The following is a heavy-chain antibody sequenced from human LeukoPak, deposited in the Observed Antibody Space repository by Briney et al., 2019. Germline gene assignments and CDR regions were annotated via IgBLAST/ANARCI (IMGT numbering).Heavy chain of an antibody. CDR3: GSSTGYYSDYFDY. J-gene: IGHJ4*02. CDR1: GFAFGDYA. CDR2: IGSKAYGGTT. V-gene: IGHV3-49*04. Sequence: GGSLRLSCTASGFAFGDYAVSWVRQAPGKGLEWVGFIGSKAYGGTTEYAASVEGRFIISRDDSRGVAYLQMHSLKTEDTAVYYCGSSTGYYSDYFDYWGQGTLVTVSS. D-gene: IGHD3-22*01.